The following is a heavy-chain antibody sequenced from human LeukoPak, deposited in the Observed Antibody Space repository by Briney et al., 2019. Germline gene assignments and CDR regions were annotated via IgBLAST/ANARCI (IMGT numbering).Heavy chain of an antibody. CDR1: GFTFSSYA. D-gene: IGHD3-22*01. CDR3: TRGSHDSSGYYHDY. Sequence: GGSLRLSCAASGFTFSSYAMSWVRQAPGKGLEWVSAISGSGGSTYYADSVKGRFTISRDNSKNTLYLQMNSLKTEDTAVYYCTRGSHDSSGYYHDYWGQGNLVTVSS. J-gene: IGHJ4*02. V-gene: IGHV3-23*01. CDR2: ISGSGGST.